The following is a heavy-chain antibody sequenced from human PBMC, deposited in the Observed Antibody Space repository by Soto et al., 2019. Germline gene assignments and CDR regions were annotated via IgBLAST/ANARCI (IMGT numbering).Heavy chain of an antibody. J-gene: IGHJ4*02. CDR3: ARVVAHYNGSYRTIDY. V-gene: IGHV3-74*01. CDR1: GFTFSAYW. D-gene: IGHD1-26*01. CDR2: INGGGSTT. Sequence: EVQLVESGGGLVQPGGSLRLSCAVSGFTFSAYWMYWVRQAPGKGLVWVSRINGGGSTTSYADSVKGRFTVSRDNAKNTLYLQMNSLRAEDTAVYYCARVVAHYNGSYRTIDYWGQGTLVTVSS.